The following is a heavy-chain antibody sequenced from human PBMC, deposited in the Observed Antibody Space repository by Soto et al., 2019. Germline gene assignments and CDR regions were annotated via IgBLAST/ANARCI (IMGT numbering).Heavy chain of an antibody. CDR3: AREVVVGATAKFDR. CDR2: FYRGGRR. CDR1: SFGVTESETY. Sequence: EVQMVESGGGLIQPGGSLKLSCAVSSFGVTESETYVSWIRQAPGKGLEWVAAFYRGGRRNYATSVRGRFVISRDKSENSVFLQLNLVRVEDTAVYYCAREVVVGATAKFDRWGQGTMVIVSP. D-gene: IGHD2-21*01. J-gene: IGHJ5*02. V-gene: IGHV3-53*03.